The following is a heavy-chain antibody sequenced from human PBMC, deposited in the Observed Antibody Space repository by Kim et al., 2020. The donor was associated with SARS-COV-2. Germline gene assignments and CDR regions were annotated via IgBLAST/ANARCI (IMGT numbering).Heavy chain of an antibody. D-gene: IGHD2-21*01. J-gene: IGHJ4*02. Sequence: SSTSYADSVKGRFTISRDNAKNTLYLQMNSLRAEDTAVYSCARGGYYSDYWGQGTLVTVSS. CDR2: SST. CDR3: ARGGYYSDY. V-gene: IGHV3-74*01.